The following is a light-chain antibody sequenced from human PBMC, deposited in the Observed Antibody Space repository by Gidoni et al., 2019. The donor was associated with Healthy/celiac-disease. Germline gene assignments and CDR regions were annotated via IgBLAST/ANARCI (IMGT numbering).Light chain of an antibody. V-gene: IGKV3-11*01. CDR3: QQRSNWPPGT. J-gene: IGKJ2*01. CDR2: GAS. Sequence: EIVFTQSPATLSLSPGERATLSCRASQSVSSYLVWYQQKPGQAPRLPIYGASNRATGIPARFSGSGSGTDFTLTISSLEPEDFAVYYCQQRSNWPPGTFXXXTKLEIK. CDR1: QSVSSY.